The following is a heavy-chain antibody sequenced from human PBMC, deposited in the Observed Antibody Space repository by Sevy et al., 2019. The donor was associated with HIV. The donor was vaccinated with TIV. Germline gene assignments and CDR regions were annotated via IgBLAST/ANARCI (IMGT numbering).Heavy chain of an antibody. J-gene: IGHJ3*02. Sequence: SETLSLTCTVSGGSISSGSYYWSWIRQPAGKGLEWIGRIYTSGSTNYNPSLKSRVTISVDTSKNQFSLKLSSVTAADTAVYYCASGVWAVRGVNIDAFDIWGQGTMVTVSS. D-gene: IGHD3-10*01. CDR1: GGSISSGSYY. V-gene: IGHV4-61*02. CDR2: IYTSGST. CDR3: ASGVWAVRGVNIDAFDI.